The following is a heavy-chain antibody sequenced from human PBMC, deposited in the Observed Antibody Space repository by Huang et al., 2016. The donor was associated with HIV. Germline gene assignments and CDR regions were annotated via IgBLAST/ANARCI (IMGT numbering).Heavy chain of an antibody. D-gene: IGHD6-13*01. CDR3: ARWEAAADNNWFDP. CDR2: IIPIFGTP. Sequence: QVQLVQSGAEVKKPGSSVQVSCRASGCAFSSCGISWVGQAPGQGLERVGGIIPIFGTPNYAQKFQGRVTITADESTSTAYMELGSLRSEDTAVYYCARWEAAADNNWFDPWGQGTLVTVSS. J-gene: IGHJ5*02. V-gene: IGHV1-69*01. CDR1: GCAFSSCG.